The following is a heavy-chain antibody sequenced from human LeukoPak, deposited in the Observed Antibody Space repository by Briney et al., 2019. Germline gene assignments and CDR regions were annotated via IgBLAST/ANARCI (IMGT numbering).Heavy chain of an antibody. D-gene: IGHD3-22*01. V-gene: IGHV4-59*01. CDR3: ARRHYYYDSSGYSHHAFDI. CDR2: IFYSGST. Sequence: TSETLSLTCTVSGGPISSYSWTWIRQPPEKGLEWIGYIFYSGSTNYNPSLKSRVTISVDMSKNQFSLKLDSVTAADTAVYYCARRHYYYDSSGYSHHAFDIWGQGTMVTVSS. CDR1: GGPISSYS. J-gene: IGHJ3*02.